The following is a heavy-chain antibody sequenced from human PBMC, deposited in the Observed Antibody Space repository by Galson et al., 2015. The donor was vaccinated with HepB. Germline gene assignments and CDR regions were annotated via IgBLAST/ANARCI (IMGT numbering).Heavy chain of an antibody. Sequence: SLRLSCAASRFTLSGYGMHWVRQTPGKGLEWVSAISGSGGNTYYTDSVKGRFTISRDNSKNTLYLQMNSLRAEDTAVYYCAKDGPSVWGYFEYWGQGTLVSVSS. CDR3: AKDGPSVWGYFEY. V-gene: IGHV3-23*01. D-gene: IGHD3-16*01. J-gene: IGHJ4*02. CDR2: ISGSGGNT. CDR1: RFTLSGYG.